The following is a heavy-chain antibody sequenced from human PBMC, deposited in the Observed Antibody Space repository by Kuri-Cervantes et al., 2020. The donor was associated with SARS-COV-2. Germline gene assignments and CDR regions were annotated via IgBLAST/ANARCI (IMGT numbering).Heavy chain of an antibody. J-gene: IGHJ4*02. CDR2: INPNSGGT. CDR3: ASSDRLGEGLRDPLYREGVIQV. Sequence: SVKVSCKASGYTFTGYYMHWVRQAPGQGLEWMGWINPNSGGTNYAQKFQGRVTMTRDTSISTAYMGLSRLRSDDTAVYYCASSDRLGEGLRDPLYREGVIQVWGQGTLVTGSS. V-gene: IGHV1-2*02. D-gene: IGHD3-10*01. CDR1: GYTFTGYY.